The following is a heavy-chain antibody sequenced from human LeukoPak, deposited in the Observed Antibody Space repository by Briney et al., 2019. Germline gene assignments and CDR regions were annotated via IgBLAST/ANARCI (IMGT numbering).Heavy chain of an antibody. CDR1: GFTFSSYS. CDR3: ARGGYCSSTSCRRGAFDI. V-gene: IGHV3-21*01. J-gene: IGHJ3*02. CDR2: ISSSSSYI. Sequence: TGGSLRLSCAASGFTFSSYSMNWVRQAPGKGLEWVSSISSSSSYIYYADSVKGRFTISRDNAKNSLYLRMNSLRAEDTAVYYCARGGYCSSTSCRRGAFDIWGQGTMVTVSS. D-gene: IGHD2-2*01.